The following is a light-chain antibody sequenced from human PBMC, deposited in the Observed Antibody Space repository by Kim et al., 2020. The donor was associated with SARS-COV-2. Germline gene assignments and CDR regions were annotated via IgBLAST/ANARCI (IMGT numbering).Light chain of an antibody. Sequence: NFMLTQPHSVSESPGKTVTISCTRSSGSIASNYVQWYQQRPGSSPTPVIYEDNQRPSGVPDRFSGSIDSSSNSASLTSSGLKTEDEADYYCQSYDSSLWVCGGGSQLTVL. CDR2: EDN. J-gene: IGLJ3*02. V-gene: IGLV6-57*01. CDR1: SGSIASNY. CDR3: QSYDSSLWV.